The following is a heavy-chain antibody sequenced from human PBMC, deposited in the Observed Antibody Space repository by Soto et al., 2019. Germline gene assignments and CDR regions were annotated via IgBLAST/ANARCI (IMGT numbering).Heavy chain of an antibody. CDR2: INPHSGGA. CDR3: ARSDSNYIFDF. V-gene: IGHV1-2*04. CDR1: GYTFTGYY. J-gene: IGHJ4*02. D-gene: IGHD4-4*01. Sequence: ASVKVSCKASGYTFTGYYIHWVRQAPGQGLEWMGWINPHSGGANYAQKFQDWVTMTSDTSINTAYLEVTRLTSDDTAVYYCARSDSNYIFDFWGQGTLVTVSS.